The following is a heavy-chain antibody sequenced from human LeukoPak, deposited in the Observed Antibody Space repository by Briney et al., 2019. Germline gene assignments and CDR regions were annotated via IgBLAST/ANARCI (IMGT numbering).Heavy chain of an antibody. CDR2: ISSSSSTI. V-gene: IGHV3-48*04. J-gene: IGHJ3*02. D-gene: IGHD3-3*01. Sequence: GGSLRLSCAASGFTFSSHWVTWVRQAPGKGLEWVSYISSSSSTIYYADSVKGRFTVSRDNAKNSLYLQMNSLRAEDTAVYYCARVQTIFGVVPDAFDIWGQGTMVTVSS. CDR3: ARVQTIFGVVPDAFDI. CDR1: GFTFSSHW.